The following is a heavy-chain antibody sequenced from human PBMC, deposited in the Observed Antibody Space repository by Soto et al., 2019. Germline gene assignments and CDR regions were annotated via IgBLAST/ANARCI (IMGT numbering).Heavy chain of an antibody. Sequence: GGSLRLSCAASGFTFSSYSMNWVRQAPGKGLEWVSYISSSSSTIYYADSVKGRFTISRDNAKNSLYLQMNSLRDEDTAVYYCARDRTYYYGSGSYYNPYFDIWGQGTMVTVSS. V-gene: IGHV3-48*02. CDR1: GFTFSSYS. D-gene: IGHD3-10*01. CDR2: ISSSSSTI. J-gene: IGHJ3*02. CDR3: ARDRTYYYGSGSYYNPYFDI.